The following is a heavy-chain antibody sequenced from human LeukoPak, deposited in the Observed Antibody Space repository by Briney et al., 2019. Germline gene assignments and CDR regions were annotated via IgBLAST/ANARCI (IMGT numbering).Heavy chain of an antibody. J-gene: IGHJ6*03. V-gene: IGHV4-34*01. D-gene: IGHD5-12*01. Sequence: SETLSLTCTVSGGSISSYYWSWIRQTPGKGLEWIGEINHSGSTNYNPSLKSRVTISVDTSKNQFSLKLGSVTAADTAVYYCARGRGYSGYPPRIYYYYYYMDVWGKGTTVTVSS. CDR3: ARGRGYSGYPPRIYYYYYYMDV. CDR2: INHSGST. CDR1: GGSISSYY.